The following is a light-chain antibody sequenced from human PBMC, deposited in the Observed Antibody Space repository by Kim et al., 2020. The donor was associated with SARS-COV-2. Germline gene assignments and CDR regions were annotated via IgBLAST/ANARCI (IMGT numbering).Light chain of an antibody. Sequence: EIVMTQSPVTLSVSPGERVTLSCRASQSVSRILAWYQQKPGQAPRLLIYAASTRATGIPARFSGSGSGTEFTLTISSLQSEDFAVYYCHQHSNWPYTFGQGTKLEI. CDR3: HQHSNWPYT. J-gene: IGKJ2*01. CDR2: AAS. V-gene: IGKV3-15*01. CDR1: QSVSRI.